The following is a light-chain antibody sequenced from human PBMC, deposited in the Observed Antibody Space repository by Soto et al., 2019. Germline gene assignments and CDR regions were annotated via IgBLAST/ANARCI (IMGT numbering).Light chain of an antibody. J-gene: IGKJ5*01. V-gene: IGKV3-20*01. CDR1: QTIGSNY. CDR3: QQYTSSLIT. CDR2: GAS. Sequence: EIVLTQSPGTLSLSPGERATLSCRASQTIGSNYLAWYQQKPGQAPRLLIYGASGRATGIPDRFSGSGSGTDFTLTISRLEPEDFAVYYCQQYTSSLITFGQGTRLE.